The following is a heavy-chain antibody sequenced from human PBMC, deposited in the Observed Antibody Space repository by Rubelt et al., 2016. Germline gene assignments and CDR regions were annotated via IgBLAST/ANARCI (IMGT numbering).Heavy chain of an antibody. CDR3: ARGVKLWYGMDV. Sequence: QVQLVQSGAEVKKPGASVKVSCKASGYTFTSYDINWVRQATGQGLEWMGWMNPNSGNTGSEKKFQGRVTMTRNTSISTAYMERSSLRSEDTAVYYCARGVKLWYGMDVWGQGTTVTVSS. J-gene: IGHJ6*02. CDR1: GYTFTSYD. D-gene: IGHD5-18*01. V-gene: IGHV1-8*01. CDR2: MNPNSGNT.